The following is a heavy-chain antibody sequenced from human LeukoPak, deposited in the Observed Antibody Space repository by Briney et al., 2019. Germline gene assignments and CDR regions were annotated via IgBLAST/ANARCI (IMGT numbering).Heavy chain of an antibody. V-gene: IGHV3-23*01. CDR2: ISGSGGST. Sequence: QAGGSLRLSCAASGFTFSSYAMSWVRQAPGKGLEWVSAISGSGGSTYYADSVKGRFTISRDNSKNTLYLQMNSLRAEDAAVYYCAKDGHDPYYYGSGSHHAFDIWGQGTMVTVSS. D-gene: IGHD3-10*01. CDR1: GFTFSSYA. J-gene: IGHJ3*02. CDR3: AKDGHDPYYYGSGSHHAFDI.